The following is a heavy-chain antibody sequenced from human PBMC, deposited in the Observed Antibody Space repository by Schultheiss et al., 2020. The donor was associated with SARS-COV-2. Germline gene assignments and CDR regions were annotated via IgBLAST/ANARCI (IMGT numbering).Heavy chain of an antibody. Sequence: GGSLRLSCAASGFTFDDYAMHWVRQAPGKGLEWVSGISWNSGSIGYADSVKGRFTISRDNAKNSLYLQMNSLRAEDTALYYCAKVLNSDIVVVPAAIGGDYYYYYMYVLGKGTTVTVSS. D-gene: IGHD2-2*02. V-gene: IGHV3-9*01. J-gene: IGHJ6*03. CDR2: ISWNSGSI. CDR1: GFTFDDYA. CDR3: AKVLNSDIVVVPAAIGGDYYYYYMYV.